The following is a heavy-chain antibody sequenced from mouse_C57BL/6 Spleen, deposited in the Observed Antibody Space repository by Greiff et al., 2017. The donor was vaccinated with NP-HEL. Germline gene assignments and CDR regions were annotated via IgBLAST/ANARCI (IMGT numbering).Heavy chain of an antibody. CDR3: ARITTVVPHWYFDV. Sequence: QVQLKQPGTELVKPGASVKLSCKASGYTFTSYWMHWVKQRPGQGLEWIGNINPSNGGTNYNEKFKSKATLTVDKSSSTAYMQLSSLTSEDSAVYYCARITTVVPHWYFDVWGTGTTVTVSS. D-gene: IGHD1-1*01. CDR2: INPSNGGT. J-gene: IGHJ1*03. V-gene: IGHV1-53*01. CDR1: GYTFTSYW.